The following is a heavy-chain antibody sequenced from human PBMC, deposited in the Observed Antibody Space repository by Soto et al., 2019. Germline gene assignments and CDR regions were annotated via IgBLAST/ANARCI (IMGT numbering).Heavy chain of an antibody. CDR2: IIPIFGTA. J-gene: IGHJ3*02. V-gene: IGHV1-69*12. Sequence: QVQLVQSGAEVKKPGSSVKVSCKASGGTFSSYAISWVRQAPGQGLEWMGGIIPIFGTANYAQKFQGRVTITADESTSTDYMELSSLRSEDTAVYYCARERDCISTSCHDAFDIWGQGTMVTVSS. CDR1: GGTFSSYA. CDR3: ARERDCISTSCHDAFDI. D-gene: IGHD2-2*01.